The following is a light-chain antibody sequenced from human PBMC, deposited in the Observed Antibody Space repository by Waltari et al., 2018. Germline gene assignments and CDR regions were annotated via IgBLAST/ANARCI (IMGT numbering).Light chain of an antibody. V-gene: IGLV2-14*03. Sequence: QSALTQPASVSGSPGQSITISCTGTSSDVGGYNYVSWYQQHPGKAPKLMIYDVSNLPSGVSNRFSGSKSGNTASLTISGLQAEDEADYYCSSYTSISTLGVFGGGTKLTVL. J-gene: IGLJ3*02. CDR2: DVS. CDR3: SSYTSISTLGV. CDR1: SSDVGGYNY.